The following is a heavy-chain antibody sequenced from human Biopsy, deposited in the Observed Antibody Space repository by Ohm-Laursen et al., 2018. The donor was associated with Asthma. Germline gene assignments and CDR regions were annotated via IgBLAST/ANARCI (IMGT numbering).Heavy chain of an antibody. CDR1: GGSMTPTSHY. J-gene: IGHJ6*02. Sequence: SETLSLTCSVSGGSMTPTSHYWDWIRQPPGKGLEWIGYISYGGKTSYNPSPQNRVTISRDTSKNQFSLWLTSVTAADSAVYFCARRITIFGVVQKDHGMDAWGQGTTVIVSS. CDR3: ARRITIFGVVQKDHGMDA. D-gene: IGHD3-3*01. V-gene: IGHV4-39*01. CDR2: ISYGGKT.